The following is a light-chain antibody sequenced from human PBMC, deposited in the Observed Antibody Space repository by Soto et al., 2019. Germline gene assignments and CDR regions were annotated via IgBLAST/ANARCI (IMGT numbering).Light chain of an antibody. CDR3: QQFNGYPIT. V-gene: IGKV1-13*02. J-gene: IGKJ5*01. CDR1: QGIATG. CDR2: AES. Sequence: IQLTQSPSSLSASIRDTVSITCRASQGIATGLAWYQQKPGNAPKLLMYAESTLQRGVPSRFSGSGSGTEITLAISSLQPEDFATYYCQQFNGYPITFGQGTRLEIK.